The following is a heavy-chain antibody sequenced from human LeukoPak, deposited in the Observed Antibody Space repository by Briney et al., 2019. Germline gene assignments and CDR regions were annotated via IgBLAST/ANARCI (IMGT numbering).Heavy chain of an antibody. Sequence: PSETLSLTCTVSGYSISSGYYWGWIRQPPGKGLEWIGSIYHSGSTYYNPSLKSRVTISVDTSKNQFSLKLSSVTAADTAVYYCARVIATGTLYYYYYMDVWGKGTTVTVSS. CDR1: GYSISSGYY. CDR3: ARVIATGTLYYYYYMDV. CDR2: IYHSGST. V-gene: IGHV4-38-2*02. J-gene: IGHJ6*03. D-gene: IGHD1-1*01.